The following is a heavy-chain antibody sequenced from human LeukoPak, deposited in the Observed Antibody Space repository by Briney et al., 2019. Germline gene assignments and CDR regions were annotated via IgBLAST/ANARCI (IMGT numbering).Heavy chain of an antibody. Sequence: GGSLRLSCAASGFTFSSYWMSWVRQAPGKGLEWVANIKQDGSEKYYVDSVKGRFTISRDNAKNSLYLQMNSLRAEDTAVYYCARGRGELYDYAYYRDVWGKGPTVTVSS. CDR1: GFTFSSYW. D-gene: IGHD3-16*01. J-gene: IGHJ6*03. CDR2: IKQDGSEK. V-gene: IGHV3-7*04. CDR3: ARGRGELYDYAYYRDV.